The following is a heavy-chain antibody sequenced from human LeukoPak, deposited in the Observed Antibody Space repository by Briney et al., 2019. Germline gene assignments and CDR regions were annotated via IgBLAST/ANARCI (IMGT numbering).Heavy chain of an antibody. Sequence: GESLKISCKGSGYSFTNYWIAWVRQVPGKGLEWMGIIYPGDSDTRYSPSFQGQVTISADKSISTAYLQWSSLKASDTAMYYCARRTGIAAALYYFDYWGQGTPVTVSS. CDR3: ARRTGIAAALYYFDY. J-gene: IGHJ4*02. D-gene: IGHD6-13*01. CDR1: GYSFTNYW. CDR2: IYPGDSDT. V-gene: IGHV5-51*01.